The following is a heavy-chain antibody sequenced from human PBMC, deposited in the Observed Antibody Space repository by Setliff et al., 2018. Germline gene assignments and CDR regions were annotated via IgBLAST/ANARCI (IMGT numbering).Heavy chain of an antibody. CDR3: AGCGYGQYYAMDV. J-gene: IGHJ6*02. D-gene: IGHD5-12*01. CDR1: GFTFSDYY. Sequence: GGSLRLSCAVSGFTFSDYYMTWVRQAPGKGLEWVSVIYTGGSTYYADSVKGRFTISRDDSNNTLYLQMKSLRAEDTAVYYCAGCGYGQYYAMDVWGQGTTVTVSS. CDR2: IYTGGST. V-gene: IGHV3-66*01.